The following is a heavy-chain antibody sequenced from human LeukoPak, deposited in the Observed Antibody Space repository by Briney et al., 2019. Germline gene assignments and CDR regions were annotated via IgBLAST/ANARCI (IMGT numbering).Heavy chain of an antibody. CDR3: ARVSGGAYYRRHAWYFDL. J-gene: IGHJ2*01. CDR2: INHSGST. Sequence: SETLSLTCAVYGGSFSGYYWSWICQPPGKGLEWIGEINHSGSTNYNPSLKSRVTISVDTSKNQFSLKLSSVTAADTAVYYCARVSGGAYYRRHAWYFDLWGRGTLVTVSS. CDR1: GGSFSGYY. D-gene: IGHD3-10*01. V-gene: IGHV4-34*01.